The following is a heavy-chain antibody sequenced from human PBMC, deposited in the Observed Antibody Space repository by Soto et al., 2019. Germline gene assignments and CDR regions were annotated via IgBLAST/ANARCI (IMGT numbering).Heavy chain of an antibody. Sequence: QVQLVQSGPEVKKPGASVKVSCKASGYSFITYYMHWVRQATRQGLEWMAIINPSGGNANYAQKFQGRVSLTRDTSTTTVFMELSSLRSEDTAVYYCATYCSIGGCPPGPWNWGPGTMVTVSS. CDR3: ATYCSIGGCPPGPWN. D-gene: IGHD2-15*01. J-gene: IGHJ3*01. CDR1: GYSFITYY. V-gene: IGHV1-46*03. CDR2: INPSGGNA.